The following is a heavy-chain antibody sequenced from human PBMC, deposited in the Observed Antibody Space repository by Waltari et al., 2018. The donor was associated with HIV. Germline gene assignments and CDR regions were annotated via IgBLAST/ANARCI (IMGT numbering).Heavy chain of an antibody. CDR1: GFRFSSCA. CDR3: AKVYYYDSSTYFLKVPHYDY. J-gene: IGHJ4*02. V-gene: IGHV3-23*01. CDR2: ISGTGGTG. Sequence: VHLLESGGGLVQPGGPLRLSCAASGFRFSSCAWSWVRPAPGKGLEWVSAISGTGGTGYYADSVRGRFTISRDNAKNTLFLQMDSLRADDTAVYYCAKVYYYDSSTYFLKVPHYDYWGQGTLVTVSS. D-gene: IGHD3-22*01.